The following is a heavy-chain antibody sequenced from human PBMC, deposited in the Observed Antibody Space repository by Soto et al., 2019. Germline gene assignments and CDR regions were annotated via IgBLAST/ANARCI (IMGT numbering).Heavy chain of an antibody. J-gene: IGHJ6*02. D-gene: IGHD6-6*01. CDR3: AREGAAPYYYYGMDV. CDR1: GGSISSGGYF. V-gene: IGHV4-31*03. CDR2: IYYSGST. Sequence: QVQLQESGPGLVKPSQTLSLTCTVSGGSISSGGYFWSWIRQHPGKGLEWIGFIYYSGSTYYNPSLKSRVTISVDTSKIQFSLELSSVTAADTAVYYCAREGAAPYYYYGMDVWGQGTTVTVSS.